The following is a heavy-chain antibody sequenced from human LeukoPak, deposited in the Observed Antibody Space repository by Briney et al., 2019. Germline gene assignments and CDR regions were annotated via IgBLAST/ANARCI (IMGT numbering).Heavy chain of an antibody. V-gene: IGHV3-15*01. CDR1: GFTFSYAW. CDR3: TTEGPYGGNSLIDS. Sequence: PGGSLRLSCAASGFTFSYAWMSWVRQAPGKGLEWVGRIKSKTDGGTPDYAAPVKGRFTISREDSKNTLYLQMNSLKTEDTAVYYCTTEGPYGGNSLIDSWGQGTLVTVSS. D-gene: IGHD4-23*01. J-gene: IGHJ4*02. CDR2: IKSKTDGGTP.